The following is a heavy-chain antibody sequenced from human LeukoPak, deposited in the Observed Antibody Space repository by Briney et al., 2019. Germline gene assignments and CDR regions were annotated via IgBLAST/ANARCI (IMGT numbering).Heavy chain of an antibody. Sequence: PGGSLRLSCAASGVTFRSYAMTWVRQAPGKGLEWGSSISGGGGNTYYADSVKGRFTISRDNSKNTLYLQMNSLRAEDTAVYFCAKEFSVVPAAPIDYWGQGTPVTVSS. V-gene: IGHV3-23*01. J-gene: IGHJ4*02. D-gene: IGHD2-2*01. CDR1: GVTFRSYA. CDR3: AKEFSVVPAAPIDY. CDR2: ISGGGGNT.